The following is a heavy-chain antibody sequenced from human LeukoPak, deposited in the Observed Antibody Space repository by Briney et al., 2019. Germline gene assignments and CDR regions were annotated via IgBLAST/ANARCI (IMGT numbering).Heavy chain of an antibody. J-gene: IGHJ4*02. Sequence: GGSLRLSCAASGFTFSSYGMHWVRQAPGKGLEWVAFIRYDGSNKYYADSVKGRFTISRDNSKNTLYLQMNSLRAEDTAVYYCVKQIAGDYCSSSSCYFDYWGQGTLVTVSS. CDR1: GFTFSSYG. CDR3: VKQIAGDYCSSSSCYFDY. D-gene: IGHD2-2*01. V-gene: IGHV3-30*02. CDR2: IRYDGSNK.